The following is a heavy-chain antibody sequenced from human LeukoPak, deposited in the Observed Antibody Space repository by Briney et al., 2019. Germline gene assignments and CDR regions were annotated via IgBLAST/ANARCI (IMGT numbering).Heavy chain of an antibody. CDR2: IYPSRST. D-gene: IGHD2-15*01. V-gene: IGHV4-4*07. J-gene: IGHJ5*02. CDR1: GDSISSYY. CDR3: AGKAYSDWFDP. Sequence: SETLSLTCTVSGDSISSYYWSWIRQPAGKGLEWIGRIYPSRSTNYNPSLKSRVTMSVDTSENQFSLKLSSVTAADTAVYYCAGKAYSDWFDPWGQGTLVTVSS.